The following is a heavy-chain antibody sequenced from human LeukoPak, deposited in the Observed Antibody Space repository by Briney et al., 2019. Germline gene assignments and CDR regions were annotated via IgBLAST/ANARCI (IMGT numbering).Heavy chain of an antibody. CDR2: INPSGGST. D-gene: IGHD3-22*01. J-gene: IGHJ5*02. CDR1: GYTFTSYY. Sequence: GASVKVSCKASGYTFTSYYMHWVRQAPGQGLEWMGIINPSGGSTSYAQKFQGRVTMTSDTSTSTVYMELSSQRSEDTAVYYCARETLKGYYDSSGYYPRVVTWFDPWGQGTLVTVSS. V-gene: IGHV1-46*01. CDR3: ARETLKGYYDSSGYYPRVVTWFDP.